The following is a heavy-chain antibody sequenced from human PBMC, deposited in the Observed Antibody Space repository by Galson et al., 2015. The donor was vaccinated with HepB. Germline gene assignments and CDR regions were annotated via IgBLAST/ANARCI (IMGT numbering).Heavy chain of an antibody. V-gene: IGHV1-24*01. J-gene: IGHJ6*02. D-gene: IGHD6-13*01. Sequence: SVKVSCKVSGYTLTELSMHWVRQAPGKGLEWMGGFDPEDGETIYAQKFQGRVTMTEDTSTDTAYMELSSLRSEDTAVYYCATERKYRAPRPHSSSWDDYYYYGMDVWGQGTTVTVSS. CDR3: ATERKYRAPRPHSSSWDDYYYYGMDV. CDR1: GYTLTELS. CDR2: FDPEDGET.